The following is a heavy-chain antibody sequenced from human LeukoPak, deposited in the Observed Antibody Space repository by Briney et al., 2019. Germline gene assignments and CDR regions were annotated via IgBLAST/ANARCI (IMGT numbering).Heavy chain of an antibody. V-gene: IGHV1-18*01. CDR2: ISAYNGNT. Sequence: GESLKISCKASGYTFTSYGISWVRQAPGQGLEWMGWISAYNGNTNYAQKLQGRVTMTTDTSTSTAYMELRGLRSDDTAVYYCARDHDILTGYIPFDYWGQGTLVTVSS. CDR1: GYTFTSYG. D-gene: IGHD3-9*01. J-gene: IGHJ4*02. CDR3: ARDHDILTGYIPFDY.